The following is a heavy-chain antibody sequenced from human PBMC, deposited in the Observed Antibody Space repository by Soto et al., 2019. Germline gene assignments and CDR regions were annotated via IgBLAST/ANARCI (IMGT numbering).Heavy chain of an antibody. V-gene: IGHV1-2*02. D-gene: IGHD3-22*01. Sequence: QVQLVQSGAEVKKSGASVKVSCKASGYTFTGYYIHWVRQAPRQGLEWMGWITPKTGGTNYAQKFQARVTMSRATSITTAYMELSRLTSDDTAVYYCARMDDSSGYEFDPWGQGTLVTVSS. CDR1: GYTFTGYY. J-gene: IGHJ5*02. CDR2: ITPKTGGT. CDR3: ARMDDSSGYEFDP.